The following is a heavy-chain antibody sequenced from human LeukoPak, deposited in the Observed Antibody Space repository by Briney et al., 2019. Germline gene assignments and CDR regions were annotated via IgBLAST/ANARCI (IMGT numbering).Heavy chain of an antibody. CDR2: INPSGGST. Sequence: GASVKVSCKASGYTFTSYYMHWVRQAPGQGLEWMGIINPSGGSTSYAQKFQGRVTMTRDTSTSTVYMELSSLRSEDTAVYYCARDAYYYDSSGCYSGWFDPWGQGTLVTVSS. J-gene: IGHJ5*02. D-gene: IGHD3-22*01. CDR3: ARDAYYYDSSGCYSGWFDP. V-gene: IGHV1-46*01. CDR1: GYTFTSYY.